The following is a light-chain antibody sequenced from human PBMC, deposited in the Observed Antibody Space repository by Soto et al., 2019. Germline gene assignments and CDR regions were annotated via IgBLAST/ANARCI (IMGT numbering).Light chain of an antibody. CDR1: SSDVGGYNY. CDR3: ASYTSSDTVV. CDR2: NVS. J-gene: IGLJ2*01. Sequence: QAVVTQPASVSGSPGQSITISCTGTSSDVGGYNYVSWFQQHPGKAPKVMIYNVSNRPSGVSNRFSGSKSGNTASLTISGLQAEDEADYYCASYTSSDTVVFGGGTKVTVL. V-gene: IGLV2-14*01.